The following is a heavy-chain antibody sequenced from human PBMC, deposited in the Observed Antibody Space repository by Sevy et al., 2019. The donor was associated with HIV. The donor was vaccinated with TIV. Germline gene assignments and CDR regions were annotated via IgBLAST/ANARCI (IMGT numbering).Heavy chain of an antibody. CDR1: GFTFSSYA. Sequence: GGSLRLSCAASGFTFSSYAMSWVRQAPGKGLEWVSAISGSGGSTYYAYSVKGRFTISRDNSKNTLYLQMNSLRAEDTAVYYCAKFGEYCSSTSCYYYYYYGMDVWGQGTTVTVSS. D-gene: IGHD2-2*01. J-gene: IGHJ6*02. CDR3: AKFGEYCSSTSCYYYYYYGMDV. V-gene: IGHV3-23*01. CDR2: ISGSGGST.